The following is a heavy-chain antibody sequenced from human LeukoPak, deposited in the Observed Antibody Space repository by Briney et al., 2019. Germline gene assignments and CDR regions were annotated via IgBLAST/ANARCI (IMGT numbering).Heavy chain of an antibody. J-gene: IGHJ5*02. D-gene: IGHD5/OR15-5a*01. V-gene: IGHV3-30*18. CDR2: ISNDETNK. CDR3: AKEGQRGSYGVYDDYH. Sequence: GGSLRLSCAASGFTFSRDGMHWVRQAPGKGLEWVAVISNDETNKYYTDSVRGRFTISRDNSKNMVYLQMNSLRVEDTAVYYCAKEGQRGSYGVYDDYHWGQGTLVTVSS. CDR1: GFTFSRDG.